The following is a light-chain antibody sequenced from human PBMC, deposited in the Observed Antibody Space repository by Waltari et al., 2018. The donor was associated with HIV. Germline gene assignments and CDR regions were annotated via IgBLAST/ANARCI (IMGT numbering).Light chain of an antibody. Sequence: QSALTQPASVSGSPGQSITISCTGTSSDVGSYNLVSWYQQHPGKAPKLMIYEVSKRPSGVCNRFSGSKSGNTASLTISGLQAEDEAEYYCCSYAGSAWVFGGGTKLTVL. V-gene: IGLV2-23*02. CDR3: CSYAGSAWV. J-gene: IGLJ3*02. CDR1: SSDVGSYNL. CDR2: EVS.